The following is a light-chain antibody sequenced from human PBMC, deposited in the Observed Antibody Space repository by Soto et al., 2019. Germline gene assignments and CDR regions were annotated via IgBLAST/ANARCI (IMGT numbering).Light chain of an antibody. CDR3: QQSYSTPLT. V-gene: IGKV1-39*01. CDR2: AAS. J-gene: IGKJ4*01. CDR1: QSISSY. Sequence: DIQMTQSPSSLSASVGDRVTITCRASQSISSYLNWYQQKPGKAPKLLIYAASSLQSGVPSRFSGRGSVTDFTLAISSLQPEYFATYYCQQSYSTPLTFGGGTKVEIK.